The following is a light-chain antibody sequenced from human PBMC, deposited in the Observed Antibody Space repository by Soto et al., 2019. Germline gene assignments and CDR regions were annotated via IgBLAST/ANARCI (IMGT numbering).Light chain of an antibody. J-gene: IGLJ1*01. CDR3: SSYTSSSTLNFV. CDR1: SSDVGNYNY. CDR2: EAS. V-gene: IGLV2-14*01. Sequence: QSLLTRPASVSGAPGQSISICCTGTSSDVGNYNYVSWYQQHTGKAPKLMIYEASTRPSGVSNRCSGSKSGNTASLTISGLQAEDEADYYCSSYTSSSTLNFVFGTGTKLTVL.